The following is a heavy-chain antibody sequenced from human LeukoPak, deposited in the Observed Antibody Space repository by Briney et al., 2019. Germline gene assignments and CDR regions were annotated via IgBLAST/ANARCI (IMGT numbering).Heavy chain of an antibody. V-gene: IGHV3-23*01. J-gene: IGHJ4*02. D-gene: IGHD1-26*01. Sequence: GGSLRLSCAASGFTFSDYYMSWVRQAPGKGLEWVSAISGSGGSTYYADSVKGRFTISRDNSKNTLYLQMNSLRAEDTAVYYCAKDKWTSAVPYYFDYWGQGTLVTVSS. CDR3: AKDKWTSAVPYYFDY. CDR2: ISGSGGST. CDR1: GFTFSDYY.